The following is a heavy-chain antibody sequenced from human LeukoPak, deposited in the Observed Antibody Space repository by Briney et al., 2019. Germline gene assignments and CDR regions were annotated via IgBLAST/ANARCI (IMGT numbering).Heavy chain of an antibody. V-gene: IGHV4-61*03. CDR1: GDSVSNGNYY. J-gene: IGHJ4*02. CDR3: ARSQNYYGSGDY. Sequence: SETLSLTCTVSGDSVSNGNYYWSWLRQPPGKALEWIGYIYYTGKTYYNPSLEGRVTILVDTSRNHLPVKLSSVTAADTAVYYCARSQNYYGSGDYWSQGTLVTVSS. D-gene: IGHD3-10*01. CDR2: IYYTGKT.